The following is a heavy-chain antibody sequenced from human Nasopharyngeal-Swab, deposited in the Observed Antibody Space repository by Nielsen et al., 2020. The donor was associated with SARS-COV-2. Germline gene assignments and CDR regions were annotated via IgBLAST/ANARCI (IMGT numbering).Heavy chain of an antibody. CDR1: GYTFTSYY. V-gene: IGHV1-46*01. Sequence: ASVKVSCKASGYTFTSYYMHWVRQAPGQGLEWMGIINPSGGSTSYAQKFQGKVTMTRDTSTSTVYMELSSLRSEDTAVYYCARDSSHDAFDIWGQGTMVTVSS. J-gene: IGHJ3*02. CDR3: ARDSSHDAFDI. CDR2: INPSGGST.